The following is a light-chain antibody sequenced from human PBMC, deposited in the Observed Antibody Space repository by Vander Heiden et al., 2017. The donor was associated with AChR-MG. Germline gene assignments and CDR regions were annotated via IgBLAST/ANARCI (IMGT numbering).Light chain of an antibody. V-gene: IGLV2-14*03. CDR2: DVS. J-gene: IGLJ3*02. CDR3: SSYSPRGVV. CDR1: SSAIGGYVH. Sequence: QSALTQPASVSGSPGQPITISCTGTSSAIGGYVHVSWYQQHPAQAPKLMISDVSRRPSEVSNRFSGSRSGNTASLTISGLQAEDEADYYCSSYSPRGVVFGGGTKLTVL.